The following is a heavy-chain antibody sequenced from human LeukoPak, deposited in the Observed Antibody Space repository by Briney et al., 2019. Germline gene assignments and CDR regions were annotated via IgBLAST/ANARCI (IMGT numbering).Heavy chain of an antibody. CDR2: ISWNSGSI. D-gene: IGHD6-13*01. CDR1: GFTFDDYA. J-gene: IGHJ4*02. V-gene: IGHV3-9*01. CDR3: AKDFASAAAGPTLDY. Sequence: GGSLRLSCAASGFTFDDYAMHWVRQAPGKGLEWVSGISWNSGSIGYADSVKGRFTISRDNAKNSLYLQMNSLRAEDTALYYCAKDFASAAAGPTLDYWGQGTLVTVSS.